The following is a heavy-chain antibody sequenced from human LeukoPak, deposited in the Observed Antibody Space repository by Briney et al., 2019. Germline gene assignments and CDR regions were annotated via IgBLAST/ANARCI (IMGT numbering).Heavy chain of an antibody. CDR3: AKDVRDIVVLIDTYMY. D-gene: IGHD2-21*01. CDR2: ISGGGGRT. J-gene: IGHJ4*02. Sequence: PGGSLRLSCVASGFMFNKYGMSWVRQAPGKGLEWVSVISGGGGRTYYGDSVNGRFTISRDNSKNTVYLQMNSLRAEDTAVYYCAKDVRDIVVLIDTYMYWGQGTLVTVSS. CDR1: GFMFNKYG. V-gene: IGHV3-23*01.